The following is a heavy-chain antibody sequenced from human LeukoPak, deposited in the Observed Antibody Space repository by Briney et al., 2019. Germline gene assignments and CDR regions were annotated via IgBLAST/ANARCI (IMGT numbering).Heavy chain of an antibody. CDR3: ARVASNLHLWGICRYLDC. J-gene: IGHJ4*02. Sequence: PSETLSLTCTVSGASISSTGYYWGWIRQPPGKGLEWVGNIYYTGSTDYNPSLKSRLTMSVDTSKNQFSLKLTSVTAADTAVYYCARVASNLHLWGICRYLDCWGQGTLVTVSS. V-gene: IGHV4-39*07. D-gene: IGHD3-16*02. CDR1: GASISSTGYY. CDR2: IYYTGST.